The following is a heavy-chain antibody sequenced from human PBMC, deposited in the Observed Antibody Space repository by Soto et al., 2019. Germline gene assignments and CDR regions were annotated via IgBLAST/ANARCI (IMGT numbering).Heavy chain of an antibody. Sequence: QVQLQESGPGLVKPSETLSLTCTVADDSVSSDNYFWTWIRQPPGKGLEWIGYIYSSGNTNYNPSLKSRVSISLDKSRNQFSLKLTSVTAADTAVYYCARDIRGYSRAFDYWGQGTLVTVSS. CDR3: ARDIRGYSRAFDY. D-gene: IGHD5-18*01. CDR1: DDSVSSDNYF. V-gene: IGHV4-61*01. J-gene: IGHJ4*02. CDR2: IYSSGNT.